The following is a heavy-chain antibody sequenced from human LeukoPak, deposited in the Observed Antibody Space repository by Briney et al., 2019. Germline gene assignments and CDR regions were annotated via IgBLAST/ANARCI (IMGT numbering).Heavy chain of an antibody. V-gene: IGHV1-2*02. J-gene: IGHJ3*02. CDR3: ARLIRLLLTSDAFDI. Sequence: ASVTVSCKASGYTFTGYYMHWVRQAPGQGLEWMGWISPNSGGTNYAQKFQGRVTMTRDTSISTAYMELSRLRSDDTAVYYCARLIRLLLTSDAFDIWGQGTMVTVSS. D-gene: IGHD2-2*01. CDR1: GYTFTGYY. CDR2: ISPNSGGT.